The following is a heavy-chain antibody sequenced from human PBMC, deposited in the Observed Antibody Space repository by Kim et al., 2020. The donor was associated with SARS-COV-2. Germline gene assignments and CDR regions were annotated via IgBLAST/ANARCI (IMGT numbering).Heavy chain of an antibody. V-gene: IGHV4-39*01. Sequence: SETLSLTCTVSGGSISSSSFYWGWIRQPPGKGLEWIGCIYSNGSTNYNPSLKSRVTISIDTSKNQFSLRLSSVTAADSAVYYCVRQALTMVTPESYYYG. D-gene: IGHD5-18*01. J-gene: IGHJ6*01. CDR2: IYSNGST. CDR3: VRQALTMVTPESYYYG. CDR1: GGSISSSSFY.